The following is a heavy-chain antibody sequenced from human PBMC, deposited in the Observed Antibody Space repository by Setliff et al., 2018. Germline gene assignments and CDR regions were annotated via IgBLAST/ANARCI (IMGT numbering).Heavy chain of an antibody. J-gene: IGHJ6*03. CDR2: INTDNDNT. V-gene: IGHV1-3*04. D-gene: IGHD1-26*01. CDR1: GYTFTSYA. CDR3: ARVKVIVGATPRTYYMDV. Sequence: ASVKVSCKASGYTFTSYAMHWVRQAPGQRLEWMGWINTDNDNTKYAQKFQGRVTITRNTSISTAYMELSSLRSEDTAVYYCARVKVIVGATPRTYYMDVWGKGTTVTVS.